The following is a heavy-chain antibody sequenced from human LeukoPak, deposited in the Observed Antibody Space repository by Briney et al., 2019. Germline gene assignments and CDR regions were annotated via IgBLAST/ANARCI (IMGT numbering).Heavy chain of an antibody. Sequence: SETLSLTCTVSGGSITVYYWSWIRQPPGKGLEWMGYVYYSGSTEYNPSLESRLIMSLDTSNNQFSLKLTSVTAADTAVYYCARDRGLTTSGGVGFDYWGQGTLVTVSS. CDR3: ARDRGLTTSGGVGFDY. V-gene: IGHV4-59*01. D-gene: IGHD3-10*02. CDR2: VYYSGST. CDR1: GGSITVYY. J-gene: IGHJ4*02.